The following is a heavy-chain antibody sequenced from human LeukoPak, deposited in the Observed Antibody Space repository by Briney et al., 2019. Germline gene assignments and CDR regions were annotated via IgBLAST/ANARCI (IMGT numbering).Heavy chain of an antibody. CDR3: ARESGYCSSTSCYSDY. CDR2: ISSNGGST. V-gene: IGHV3-64*01. Sequence: GGSLRLSCAASGFTFSSYAMHWVRQAPGKGLEYVSAISSNGGSTYYANSVKGRFTIFRDNSKNTLYLQMGSLRAGDMAVYYCARESGYCSSTSCYSDYWGQGTLVTVSS. J-gene: IGHJ4*02. D-gene: IGHD2-2*01. CDR1: GFTFSSYA.